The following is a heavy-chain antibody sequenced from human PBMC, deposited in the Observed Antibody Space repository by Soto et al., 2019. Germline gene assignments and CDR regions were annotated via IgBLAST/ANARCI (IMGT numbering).Heavy chain of an antibody. CDR3: ARFDYAESNYPPRGYFDL. CDR2: ISARGAFG. V-gene: IGHV3-23*01. D-gene: IGHD3-10*01. Sequence: EVQLLESGGGLVQPGGSLRLSCAASGFTFSNYGLNWVRQAPGKGLEWVSVISARGAFGFYADSVKGRFTISRDNFNNPMVLQMNSLRVEDTAIYYCARFDYAESNYPPRGYFDLWGRGSLVTVSS. J-gene: IGHJ2*01. CDR1: GFTFSNYG.